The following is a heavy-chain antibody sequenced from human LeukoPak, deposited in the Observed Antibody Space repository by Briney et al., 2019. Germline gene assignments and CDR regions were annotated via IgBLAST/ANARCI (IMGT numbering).Heavy chain of an antibody. D-gene: IGHD3-22*01. CDR2: INHSGST. V-gene: IGHV4-34*01. J-gene: IGHJ4*02. CDR3: ARIQKTYYYDSSGYYPPYYFDY. Sequence: SETLSLTCAVYGGSFSGYYWSWIRQPPGKGLEWIGEINHSGSTNYNPSLKSRVTISVDTSKNQFSLKLSSVTAADTAVYYCARIQKTYYYDSSGYYPPYYFDYWGQGTLVTVSS. CDR1: GGSFSGYY.